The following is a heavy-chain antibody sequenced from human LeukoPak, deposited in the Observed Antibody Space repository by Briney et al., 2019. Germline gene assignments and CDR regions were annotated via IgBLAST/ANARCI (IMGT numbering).Heavy chain of an antibody. CDR2: IYSGGST. J-gene: IGHJ4*02. V-gene: IGHV3-66*01. D-gene: IGHD5-12*01. Sequence: GGSLRLSFAASGFTVSSNYMSWVRQAPGKGLEWVSVIYSGGSTYYADSVKGRFTISRDNSKNTVYLQMNSLRAEDTTVYYCARDGPIVATIKGTFDYWGQGTLVTVSS. CDR3: ARDGPIVATIKGTFDY. CDR1: GFTVSSNY.